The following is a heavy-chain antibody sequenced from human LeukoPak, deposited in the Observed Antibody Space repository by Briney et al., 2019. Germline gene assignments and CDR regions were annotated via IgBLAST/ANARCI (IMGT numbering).Heavy chain of an antibody. CDR3: AKGSYYDSSGSFYFDY. CDR1: GFTFSSYA. V-gene: IGHV3-23*01. CDR2: ISGSGDNT. J-gene: IGHJ4*02. Sequence: GGSLRLSCAASGFTFSSYAMSWVRQAPGKELEWVSGISGSGDNTYYADSVKGRFTISRDNSKNTLYVQVNSLGTEDTAAYYCAKGSYYDSSGSFYFDYWGQGTLVTVSS. D-gene: IGHD3-22*01.